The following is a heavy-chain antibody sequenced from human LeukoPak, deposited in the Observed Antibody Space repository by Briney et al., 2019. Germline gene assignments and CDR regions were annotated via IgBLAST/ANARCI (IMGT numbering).Heavy chain of an antibody. Sequence: RPSETLSLTCTVSGGSISSYYWSWIRQPSGKGLEWIGYIYYSGSTDYNPSLKSRVTISVDTSKNQFSLKLSSVTAADTAVYYCARWVGGYCNGSNCYGGCFDYWGQGSLVTVSS. CDR3: ARWVGGYCNGSNCYGGCFDY. D-gene: IGHD2-15*01. J-gene: IGHJ4*02. V-gene: IGHV4-59*08. CDR1: GGSISSYY. CDR2: IYYSGST.